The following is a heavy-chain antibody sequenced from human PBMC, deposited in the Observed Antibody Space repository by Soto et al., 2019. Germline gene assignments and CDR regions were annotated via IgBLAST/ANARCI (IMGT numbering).Heavy chain of an antibody. CDR1: GGSISGHS. J-gene: IGHJ4*02. V-gene: IGHV4-4*07. CDR3: VRGRSYSVYDF. Sequence: SKTLSLTCTVSGGSISGHSWVWIRQPAGRGLEWIGHIYPSGSTSYNPSLRSRVTMSLDTSNNQIFLNLTSVTAADTAVFYCVRGRSYSVYDFWGPGTLVTV. CDR2: IYPSGST. D-gene: IGHD5-12*01.